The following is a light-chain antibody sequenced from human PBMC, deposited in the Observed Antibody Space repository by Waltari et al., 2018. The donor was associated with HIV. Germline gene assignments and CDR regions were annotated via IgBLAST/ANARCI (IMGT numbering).Light chain of an antibody. V-gene: IGLV2-8*01. CDR1: SSDVGGYNY. CDR2: DVT. Sequence: QSALTQPPSASGSPGQSATISCTGTSSDVGGYNYVSWYQQHPGKAPKLMIYDVTKRPSGVPDRFSGSKSGNTASLTVSGLQAEDEADYYCSSYAGRVFGTGTKVTVL. J-gene: IGLJ1*01. CDR3: SSYAGRV.